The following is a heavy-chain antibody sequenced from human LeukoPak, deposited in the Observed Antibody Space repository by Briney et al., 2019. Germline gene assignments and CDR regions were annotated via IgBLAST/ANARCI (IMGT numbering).Heavy chain of an antibody. V-gene: IGHV4-59*08. CDR1: GGSISSYY. Sequence: SETLSLTCTVSGGSISSYYWSRIRQPPGKGLEWIGYIYYSGSTYYNPSLKSRVTISVDTSKNQFSLKLSSVTAADTAVYYCARHAGYCSSTSCYTWFDPWGQGTLVTVSS. CDR3: ARHAGYCSSTSCYTWFDP. CDR2: IYYSGST. J-gene: IGHJ5*02. D-gene: IGHD2-2*02.